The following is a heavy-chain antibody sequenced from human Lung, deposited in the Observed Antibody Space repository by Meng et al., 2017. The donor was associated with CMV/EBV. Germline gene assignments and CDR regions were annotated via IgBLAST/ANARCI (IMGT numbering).Heavy chain of an antibody. CDR3: VRDVKYSGYDPYYFDN. D-gene: IGHD5-12*01. J-gene: IGHJ4*02. CDR2: ISRSSSHI. Sequence: GESXKISCVASGFTFSGYSMNWVRQAPGKGLEWLSSISRSSSHIYYADSVKGRFTISRDNANNSLYLQMNSLRAEDSAVYYCVRDVKYSGYDPYYFDNWCQGALVTVSS. CDR1: GFTFSGYS. V-gene: IGHV3-21*01.